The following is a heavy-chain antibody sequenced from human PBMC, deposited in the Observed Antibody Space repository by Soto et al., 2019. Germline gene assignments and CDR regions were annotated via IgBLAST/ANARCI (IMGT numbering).Heavy chain of an antibody. Sequence: PGGSLRLSCAASGFTFSNYGMHWVRQAPGKGLEWVAIIWYDGSNDYYVDSVKGRFTISRDNSKNTLSLQMNSLRAEDTAVYYCARDRWEFQLFYYGLDVWGQGTTLTVSS. CDR1: GFTFSNYG. J-gene: IGHJ6*02. D-gene: IGHD1-26*01. CDR3: ARDRWEFQLFYYGLDV. CDR2: IWYDGSND. V-gene: IGHV3-33*01.